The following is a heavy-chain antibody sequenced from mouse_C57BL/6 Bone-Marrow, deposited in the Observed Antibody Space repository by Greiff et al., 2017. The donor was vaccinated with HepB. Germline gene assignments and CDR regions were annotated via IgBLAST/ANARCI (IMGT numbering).Heavy chain of an antibody. CDR3: ARVIYYDYPYYAMDY. J-gene: IGHJ4*01. CDR1: GYTFTSYW. V-gene: IGHV1-55*01. CDR2: IYPGSGST. D-gene: IGHD2-4*01. Sequence: QVQLKQPGAELVKPGASVKMSCKASGYTFTSYWITWVKQRPGQGLEWIGDIYPGSGSTNYNEKFKSKATLTVDTSSSTAYMQLSSLTSEDSAVYYCARVIYYDYPYYAMDYWGQGTSVTVSS.